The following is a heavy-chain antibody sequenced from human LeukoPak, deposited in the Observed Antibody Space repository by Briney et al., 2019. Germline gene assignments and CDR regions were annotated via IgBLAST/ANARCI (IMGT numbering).Heavy chain of an antibody. D-gene: IGHD6-6*01. CDR3: AKGIAARRSAGGGNWFDP. CDR1: GYTFSGYY. CDR2: ISAYNGNT. J-gene: IGHJ5*02. Sequence: ASVKVSCKASGYTFSGYYIHWVRQAPGQGLEWMGWISAYNGNTNYAQKLQGRVTMTTDASTSTAYMELRSLRSDDTAVYYCAKGIAARRSAGGGNWFDPWGQGTLVTVSS. V-gene: IGHV1-18*04.